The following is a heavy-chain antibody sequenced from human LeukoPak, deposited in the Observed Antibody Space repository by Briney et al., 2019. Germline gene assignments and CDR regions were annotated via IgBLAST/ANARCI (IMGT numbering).Heavy chain of an antibody. CDR3: ARDSRGYSYGYAGDY. J-gene: IGHJ4*02. CDR1: GFTFSSYA. Sequence: GGSLRLSCAASGFTFSSYAMHWVRQAPGKGLEWVAVISYDGSNKYYADSVKGRFTISRDNSKNTLYLQMNSLRAEDTAVYYCARDSRGYSYGYAGDYWGQGTLVTVSS. V-gene: IGHV3-30-3*01. CDR2: ISYDGSNK. D-gene: IGHD5-18*01.